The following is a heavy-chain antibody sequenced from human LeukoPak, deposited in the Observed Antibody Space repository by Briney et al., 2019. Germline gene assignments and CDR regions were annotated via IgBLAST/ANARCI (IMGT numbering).Heavy chain of an antibody. CDR2: INHSGST. D-gene: IGHD4-17*01. CDR1: GGSFSGYY. CDR3: ARGSDYGDYLNWFDP. J-gene: IGHJ5*02. Sequence: SETLSLTCAVYGGSFSGYYWSWVRQPPGKGLEWLGEINHSGSTNYNPSLKSRVNISVDTSKNQFSLKLSSVTAADTAVYYCARGSDYGDYLNWFDPWGQGTLVTVSS. V-gene: IGHV4-34*01.